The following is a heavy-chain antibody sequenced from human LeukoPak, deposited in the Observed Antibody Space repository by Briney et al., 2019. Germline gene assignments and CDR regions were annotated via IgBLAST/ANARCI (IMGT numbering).Heavy chain of an antibody. J-gene: IGHJ4*02. V-gene: IGHV4-39*07. Sequence: SETLSLTCTVSGGSITSANYYWACIRQPPGKGLEWIGSIYYTGGTYYNPSLKSRVTISVDTSKNQFSLNLSSVTAADTAVYYCARVSDGRAFDYWGQGTLVTVS. CDR1: GGSITSANYY. CDR2: IYYTGGT. CDR3: ARVSDGRAFDY. D-gene: IGHD1-26*01.